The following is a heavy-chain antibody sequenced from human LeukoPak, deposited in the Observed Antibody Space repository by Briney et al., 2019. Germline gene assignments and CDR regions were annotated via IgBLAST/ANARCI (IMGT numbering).Heavy chain of an antibody. D-gene: IGHD2-15*01. CDR2: IWYDGSNK. V-gene: IGHV3-33*01. J-gene: IGHJ4*02. CDR3: ARDRLYCSGGSCYSNFDY. Sequence: SGGSLRLSCAASGFTSSSYGMHWVRQAPGKGLEWVAVIWYDGSNKYYADSVKGRFTISRDNSKNTLYLQMNSLRAEDTAVYYCARDRLYCSGGSCYSNFDYWGQGTLVTVS. CDR1: GFTSSSYG.